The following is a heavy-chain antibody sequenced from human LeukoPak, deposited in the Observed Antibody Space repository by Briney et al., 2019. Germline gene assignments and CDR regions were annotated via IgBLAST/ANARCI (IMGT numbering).Heavy chain of an antibody. V-gene: IGHV4-59*08. D-gene: IGHD1-20*01. J-gene: IGHJ3*02. Sequence: SETLSLTCTVSGGSISSYYWSWIRQPPGKGLEWIGYIYYSGSTNYNPSLKSRVTVSVDTSKNQFSLKLSSVTAADTAVYYCARDSITGWEIWGQGTMVTVSS. CDR1: GGSISSYY. CDR2: IYYSGST. CDR3: ARDSITGWEI.